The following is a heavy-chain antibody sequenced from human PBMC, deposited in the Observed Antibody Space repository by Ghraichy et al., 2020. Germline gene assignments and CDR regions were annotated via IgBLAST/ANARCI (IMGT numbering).Heavy chain of an antibody. CDR3: ARWVSTADDRSGWTIYYFDY. J-gene: IGHJ4*02. CDR1: GGSFSGYF. CDR2: INHSGNT. D-gene: IGHD3-22*01. V-gene: IGHV4-34*01. Sequence: SQTLSLTCAVYGGSFSGYFWSWIRQPPGKGLEWIGQINHSGNTNYNPSLASRVTLSVDSSKNQISLKLNSVTAADTAVYYCARWVSTADDRSGWTIYYFDYWGQGTPVTVSS.